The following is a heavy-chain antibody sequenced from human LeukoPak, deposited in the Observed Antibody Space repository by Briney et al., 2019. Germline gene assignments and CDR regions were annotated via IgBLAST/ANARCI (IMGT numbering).Heavy chain of an antibody. CDR1: GFTFSSYD. CDR2: ISGSGGST. Sequence: GGSLRLSCAASGFTFSSYDMSWVRQAPGKGLEWVSAISGSGGSTYYADSVKGRFTISRDNSKNTLYLQMNSLRAEDTAVYYCARVSNGLVSSRWYYFDYWGQGTLVTVSS. V-gene: IGHV3-23*01. CDR3: ARVSNGLVSSRWYYFDY. D-gene: IGHD6-13*01. J-gene: IGHJ4*02.